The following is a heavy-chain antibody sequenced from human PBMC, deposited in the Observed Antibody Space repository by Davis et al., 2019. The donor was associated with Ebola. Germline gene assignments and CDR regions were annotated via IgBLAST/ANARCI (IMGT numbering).Heavy chain of an antibody. CDR1: GFTFSGSA. D-gene: IGHD5-12*01. V-gene: IGHV3-73*01. CDR3: TSRPTLVATDY. J-gene: IGHJ4*02. CDR2: IRSKANSYAT. Sequence: GESLKISCAASGFTFSGSAMHWVRQASGKGLAWVGRIRSKANSYATAYAASVKGRFTISRDDSKNTAYLQMNSLKTEDTAVYYCTSRPTLVATDYWGQGTLVTVSS.